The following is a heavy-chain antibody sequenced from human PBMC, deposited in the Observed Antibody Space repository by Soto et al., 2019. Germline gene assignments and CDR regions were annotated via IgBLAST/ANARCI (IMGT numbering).Heavy chain of an antibody. Sequence: TLSLSCTFSGGSISSGGNYWNWIREHGGRGREWIGYIYYSGTTYYNPSLKSRVTISVDTSKNQFSLKLSSVSAADTALYYCARCSLVVVPAHGFDPWGRGTLVTV. CDR1: GGSISSGGNY. D-gene: IGHD2-2*01. V-gene: IGHV4-31*03. CDR3: ARCSLVVVPAHGFDP. J-gene: IGHJ5*02. CDR2: IYYSGTT.